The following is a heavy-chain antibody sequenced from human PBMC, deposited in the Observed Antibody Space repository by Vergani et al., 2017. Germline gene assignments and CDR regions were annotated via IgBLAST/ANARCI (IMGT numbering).Heavy chain of an antibody. Sequence: QVQLQESGPGLVKPSQTLSLTCTVSGDSISSGSYYWSWIRQPAGKGLEWIGRIYTSGSTNYNPSLKSRVTISVDTSKNQFSLKLSSVTAADTAVYYCARETYYYDSSGYYFGFDYWGQGTLVTVSS. J-gene: IGHJ4*02. CDR3: ARETYYYDSSGYYFGFDY. CDR1: GDSISSGSYY. CDR2: IYTSGST. D-gene: IGHD3-22*01. V-gene: IGHV4-61*02.